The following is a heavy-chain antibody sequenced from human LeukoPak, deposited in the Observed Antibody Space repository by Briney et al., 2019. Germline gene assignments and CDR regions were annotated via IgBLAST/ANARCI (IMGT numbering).Heavy chain of an antibody. CDR1: VGSISGNY. V-gene: IGHV4-59*01. CDR2: IYSSGST. J-gene: IGHJ4*02. D-gene: IGHD3-10*01. Sequence: SETLSLTCTVCVGSISGNYWSWIRQRPGKGLEWIGYIYSSGSTNYNPSLKSRITISVDTAKNQFSLNLNSITAADTAVYYCARTKHSGSLDFWGQGTLVTVSS. CDR3: ARTKHSGSLDF.